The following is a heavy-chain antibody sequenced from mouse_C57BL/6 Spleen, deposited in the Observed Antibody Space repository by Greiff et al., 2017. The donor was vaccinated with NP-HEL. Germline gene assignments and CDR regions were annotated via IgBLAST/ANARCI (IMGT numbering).Heavy chain of an antibody. CDR3: ARGYDGYYWFAY. CDR2: INPNNGGT. CDR1: GYTFTDYY. Sequence: VQLQQSGPELVKPGASVKISCKASGYTFTDYYMNWVKQSHGKSLEWIGDINPNNGGTSYNQKFKGKATLTVDKSSSTAYMELRSLTSEDSAVYYCARGYDGYYWFAYWGQGTLVTVSA. J-gene: IGHJ3*01. V-gene: IGHV1-26*01. D-gene: IGHD2-3*01.